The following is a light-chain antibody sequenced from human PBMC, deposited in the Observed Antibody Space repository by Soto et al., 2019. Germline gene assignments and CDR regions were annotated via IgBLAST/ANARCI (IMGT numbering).Light chain of an antibody. CDR3: QQYYSTVT. V-gene: IGKV4-1*01. CDR2: WAS. J-gene: IGKJ5*01. Sequence: DIVMTRSPDSLAVSLGERATINCKSSQSVLYSSNNKNYLAWYQQKPGQPPKLLIYWASTRESGVPDRFSGSGSGTDFTLTISSLQAEDVAVYYCQQYYSTVTFGQGTRLEIK. CDR1: QSVLYSSNNKNY.